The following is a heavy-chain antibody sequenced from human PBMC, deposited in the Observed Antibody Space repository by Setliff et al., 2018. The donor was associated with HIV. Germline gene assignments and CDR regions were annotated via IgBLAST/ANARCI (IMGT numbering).Heavy chain of an antibody. J-gene: IGHJ4*02. D-gene: IGHD6-19*01. CDR2: ITRSGDIT. Sequence: PGGSLRLSCVASGFTFSSYAMNWVRQAPGKGLEWVSAITRSGDITTYADSVKGRFTISRDNSKSTLFLQMNSLRTEDTAVYYCAKESDNTSGHPDYWGQGTLVTVSS. CDR1: GFTFSSYA. CDR3: AKESDNTSGHPDY. V-gene: IGHV3-23*01.